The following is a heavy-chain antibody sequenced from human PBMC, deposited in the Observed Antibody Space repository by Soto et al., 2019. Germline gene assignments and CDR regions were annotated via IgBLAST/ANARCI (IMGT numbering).Heavy chain of an antibody. V-gene: IGHV3-23*01. J-gene: IGHJ4*02. D-gene: IGHD3-9*01. CDR3: AKDCHFDWFGN. Sequence: EVQLLESGGGLVQPGGSLRLSCAASGFTFTSYAMSWVRQAPGKGLAWVSAISGSGVTTYYADSVKGRFTISRDNSKNTLYLQINSLRVEDTAIYYCAKDCHFDWFGNWGQGTLVTVSS. CDR1: GFTFTSYA. CDR2: ISGSGVTT.